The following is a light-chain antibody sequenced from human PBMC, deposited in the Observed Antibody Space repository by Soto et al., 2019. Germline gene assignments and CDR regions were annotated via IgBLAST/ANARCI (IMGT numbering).Light chain of an antibody. Sequence: VQMTQSKSPLSASVGYRITSTCRASQDINNYLAWYQQKPGKVPKVLIYAASTLQSGVPSRFSGSGSGTDFTLTISSLQPEDVATYYCQKYNSAWTFGQGTKVDIK. CDR1: QDINNY. V-gene: IGKV1-27*01. CDR3: QKYNSAWT. CDR2: AAS. J-gene: IGKJ1*01.